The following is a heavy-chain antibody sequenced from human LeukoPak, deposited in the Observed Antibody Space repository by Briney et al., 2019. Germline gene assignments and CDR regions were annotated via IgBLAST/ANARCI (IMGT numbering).Heavy chain of an antibody. V-gene: IGHV4-59*01. CDR1: GGSISSYN. CDR3: ARGDSGYDNDAFDI. Sequence: SETLSLTCTVSGGSISSYNWSWIRQPPGKGLEWIGYIYYSGSTNYNPSLKSRVTISVDTSKNQFSLKLSSVTAADTAVYYCARGDSGYDNDAFDIWGQGTMVTVSS. CDR2: IYYSGST. J-gene: IGHJ3*02. D-gene: IGHD5-12*01.